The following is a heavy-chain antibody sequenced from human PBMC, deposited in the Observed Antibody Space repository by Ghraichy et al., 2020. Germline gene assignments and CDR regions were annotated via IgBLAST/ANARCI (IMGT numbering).Heavy chain of an antibody. V-gene: IGHV7-4-1*02. Sequence: ASVKVSCKASGYTFTSYAMNWVRQAPGQGLEWMGWINTNTGNPTYAQGFTGRFVFSLDTSVSTAYLQISSLKAEDTAVYYCARDIGLGLSTYDFWDREQDYWGQGTLVTVSS. J-gene: IGHJ4*02. D-gene: IGHD3-3*01. CDR1: GYTFTSYA. CDR3: ARDIGLGLSTYDFWDREQDY. CDR2: INTNTGNP.